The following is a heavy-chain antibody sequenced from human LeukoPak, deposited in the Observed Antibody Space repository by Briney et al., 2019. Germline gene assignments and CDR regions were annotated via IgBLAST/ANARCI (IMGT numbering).Heavy chain of an antibody. D-gene: IGHD6-19*01. CDR1: GYTFTSYY. Sequence: ASVKVSFKASGYTFTSYYMHWVRQAPGQGLEWMGIINPSGGNTGYAQKFQGRVTMTRDTSTSTVYMELSGLRSEDTAVYYCARRGIPQKTAGAGIQLDYWGQGTLVTVST. V-gene: IGHV1-46*01. CDR3: ARRGIPQKTAGAGIQLDY. CDR2: INPSGGNT. J-gene: IGHJ4*02.